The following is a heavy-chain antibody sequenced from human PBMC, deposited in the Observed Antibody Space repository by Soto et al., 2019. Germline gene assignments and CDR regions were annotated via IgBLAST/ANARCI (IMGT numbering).Heavy chain of an antibody. Sequence: PSETLSLTCTVSGGSISSGDYYWSWIRQPPGKGLEWIGYIYYSGSTYYNPSLKSRVTISVDTSKNQFSLKLSSVTAADTAVYYCARDRDSGYDSDYYYGMDVWGQGTTVTVSS. D-gene: IGHD5-12*01. CDR1: GGSISSGDYY. CDR2: IYYSGST. J-gene: IGHJ6*02. V-gene: IGHV4-30-4*01. CDR3: ARDRDSGYDSDYYYGMDV.